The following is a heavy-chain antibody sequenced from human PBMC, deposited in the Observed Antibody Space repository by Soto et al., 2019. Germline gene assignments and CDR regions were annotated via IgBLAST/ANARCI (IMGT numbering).Heavy chain of an antibody. CDR3: ATSRLSLWGAFDI. CDR1: GDTFSTHT. D-gene: IGHD3-16*01. V-gene: IGHV1-24*01. Sequence: ASVKVSCKASGDTFSTHTISWVRQAPGKGLEWMGGFDPEDGETIYAQKFQGRVTMTEDTSTDTAYMELTSLRSEDTAVYYCATSRLSLWGAFDIWAKGQWSPS. J-gene: IGHJ3*02. CDR2: FDPEDGET.